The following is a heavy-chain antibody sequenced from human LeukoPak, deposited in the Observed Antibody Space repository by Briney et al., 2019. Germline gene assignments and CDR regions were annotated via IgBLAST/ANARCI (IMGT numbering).Heavy chain of an antibody. Sequence: PSETLSLTCTVSGGSISSSSYYWGWIRQPPGKGLEWIGSIYYSGSTYYNPSLKSRVTISVDTSKNQFSLKLSSVTAADTAVYYCARYSSGEDYWGQGTLVTVSS. CDR1: GGSISSSSYY. D-gene: IGHD6-19*01. V-gene: IGHV4-39*07. CDR3: ARYSSGEDY. J-gene: IGHJ4*02. CDR2: IYYSGST.